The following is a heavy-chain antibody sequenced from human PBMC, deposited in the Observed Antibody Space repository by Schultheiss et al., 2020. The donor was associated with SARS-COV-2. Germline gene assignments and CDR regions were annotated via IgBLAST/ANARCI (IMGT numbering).Heavy chain of an antibody. V-gene: IGHV3-23*01. D-gene: IGHD4-17*01. Sequence: GGSLRLSCAASGFTFSSYAMSWVRQAPGKGLEWVSTISGSGGSTYYADSVKGRFTISRDNSKNTLYLQMNSLRAEDTAVYYCARDPRGDYLDYWGQGTLVTVSS. J-gene: IGHJ4*02. CDR3: ARDPRGDYLDY. CDR1: GFTFSSYA. CDR2: ISGSGGST.